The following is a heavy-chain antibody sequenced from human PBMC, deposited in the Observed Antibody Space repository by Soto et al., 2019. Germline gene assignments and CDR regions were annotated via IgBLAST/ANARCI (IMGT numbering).Heavy chain of an antibody. Sequence: QVQLVQSGAEVKKPGASVKVSCKASGYTFTSYDINWVRQATGQGLEWMGWMNPNSGNTGYAQKSQXXATMTRSTSRSTAYMELSSLRSEDTAVYYCARGAAALGNDYWGQGTLVTVSS. CDR3: ARGAAALGNDY. V-gene: IGHV1-8*01. CDR1: GYTFTSYD. D-gene: IGHD2-2*01. CDR2: MNPNSGNT. J-gene: IGHJ4*02.